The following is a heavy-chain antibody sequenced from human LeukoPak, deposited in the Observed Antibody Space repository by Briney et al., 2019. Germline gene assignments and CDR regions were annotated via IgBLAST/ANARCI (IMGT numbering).Heavy chain of an antibody. CDR2: IYQSGST. CDR3: ARSYGDYDNWFDP. D-gene: IGHD4-17*01. V-gene: IGHV4-38-2*02. Sequence: PSETLSLTCSVSGYSISDNYYWGWIRQPPGKGLEWIGNIYQSGSTYYNPSLKSRLTISVDTSKNQFSLKLSSVTAADTAVYYCARSYGDYDNWFDPWGQGTLVTVSS. CDR1: GYSISDNYY. J-gene: IGHJ5*02.